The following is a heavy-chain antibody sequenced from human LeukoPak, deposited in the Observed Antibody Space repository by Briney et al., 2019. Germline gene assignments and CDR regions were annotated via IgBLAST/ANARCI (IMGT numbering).Heavy chain of an antibody. V-gene: IGHV4-59*01. CDR2: IYYSGST. J-gene: IGHJ4*02. CDR3: AREYSSSSEFSYFDY. Sequence: PSETLSLTCTVSGGSISSYYWSWIRQPPGKGLEWIGYIYYSGSTNYNPSLKSRVTISVDTSKNQFSLKLSSVTAADTAVYYCAREYSSSSEFSYFDYWGQGTLVTASS. D-gene: IGHD6-6*01. CDR1: GGSISSYY.